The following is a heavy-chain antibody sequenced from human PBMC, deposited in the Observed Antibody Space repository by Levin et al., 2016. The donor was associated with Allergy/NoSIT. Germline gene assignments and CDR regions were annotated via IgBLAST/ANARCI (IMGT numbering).Heavy chain of an antibody. V-gene: IGHV3-15*01. D-gene: IGHD4-23*01. J-gene: IGHJ4*02. CDR2: IKSKTDGGTT. CDR3: TTDGVVTLGFDY. Sequence: VRQAPGKGLEWVGRIKSKTDGGTTDYAAPVKGRFTISRDDSKNTLYLQMNSLKTEDTAVYYCTTDGVVTLGFDYWGQGTLVTVSS.